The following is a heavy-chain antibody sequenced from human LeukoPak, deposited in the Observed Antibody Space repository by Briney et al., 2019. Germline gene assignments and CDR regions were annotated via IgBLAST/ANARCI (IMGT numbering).Heavy chain of an antibody. CDR2: ISGSGGST. V-gene: IGHV3-23*01. CDR3: AKEDYGEDTPHFDY. Sequence: GGSLRLSCAASGFTFSSYAMSWVRQAPGMGLEWVSAISGSGGSTYYADSVKGRFTISRDNSKNTLHLQMNSLRADDTAVYYCAKEDYGEDTPHFDYWGQGTLVTVSS. J-gene: IGHJ4*02. D-gene: IGHD4-17*01. CDR1: GFTFSSYA.